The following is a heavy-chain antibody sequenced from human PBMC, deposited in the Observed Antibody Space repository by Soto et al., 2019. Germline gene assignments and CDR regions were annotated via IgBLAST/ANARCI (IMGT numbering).Heavy chain of an antibody. Sequence: GESRKIAWKGSGYRFTSYWIGGVRQKPGKGLEWMGIIYPGDSDTRYSPSFQGQVTISADKSISTAYLQWSSLKASDTAMYYCARPYSGSYYPGAFDIWGQGTMVTVS. J-gene: IGHJ3*02. CDR2: IYPGDSDT. CDR3: ARPYSGSYYPGAFDI. V-gene: IGHV5-51*01. D-gene: IGHD1-26*01. CDR1: GYRFTSYW.